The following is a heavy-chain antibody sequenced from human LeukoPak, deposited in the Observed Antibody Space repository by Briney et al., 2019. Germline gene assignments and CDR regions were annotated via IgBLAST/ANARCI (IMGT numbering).Heavy chain of an antibody. CDR3: ARDVRGSSPRSFYYGVDV. CDR2: MHYSGST. D-gene: IGHD3-10*02. CDR1: GESISNYY. J-gene: IGHJ6*02. Sequence: SETLSLTCTVSGESISNYYWSWIRRPPGKGLEWMGNMHYSGSTNYNPSLKSRVTISVDTSKNQFSLKLSSVTAADTAVYYCARDVRGSSPRSFYYGVDVWGQGTTVSVSS. V-gene: IGHV4-59*01.